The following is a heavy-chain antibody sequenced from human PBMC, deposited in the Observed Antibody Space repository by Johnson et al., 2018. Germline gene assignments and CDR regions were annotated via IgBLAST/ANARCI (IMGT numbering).Heavy chain of an antibody. D-gene: IGHD4-17*01. V-gene: IGHV3-23*04. CDR1: GFTFSSCA. J-gene: IGHJ6*02. Sequence: VQLVESGGGLVQPGGSLSLSCAASGFTFSSCAMSWVRQAPGKGLEWVSAISGSGGTTYYADSVKGRFTISRDNSKNTLYLQMNSRRAGDTAVYYCAKCYGDYVYYYYGMDVGGQGTTVTVSS. CDR2: ISGSGGTT. CDR3: AKCYGDYVYYYYGMDV.